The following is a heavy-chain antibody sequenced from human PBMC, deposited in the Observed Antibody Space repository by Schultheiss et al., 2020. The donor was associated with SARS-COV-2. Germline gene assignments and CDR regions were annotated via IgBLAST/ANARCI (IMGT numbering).Heavy chain of an antibody. J-gene: IGHJ4*02. CDR3: ARSYGFWSGYSEPFFDY. Sequence: SETLSLTCTVSGGSISSYYWSWIRQPPGKGLQWIGYISYSGTTNYNPSLKSRVTISLDTSKNQFSLKLRSVTAADTAVYYCARSYGFWSGYSEPFFDYWGQGTLVTVSS. V-gene: IGHV4-59*12. CDR2: ISYSGTT. CDR1: GGSISSYY. D-gene: IGHD3-3*01.